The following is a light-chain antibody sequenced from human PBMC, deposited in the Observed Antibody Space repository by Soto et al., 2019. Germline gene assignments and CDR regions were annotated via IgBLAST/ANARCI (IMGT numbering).Light chain of an antibody. CDR3: QQYQTSPPRYT. J-gene: IGKJ2*01. CDR2: GAS. CDR1: QNIRNND. V-gene: IGKV3-20*01. Sequence: EVIVTQSPGTVSLSPGDRATLYCRASQNIRNNDLGWYQQKFGQAPRLLIFGASNRATGIPDRFTGSGSGTDFTLTITRVEPEDFAVYYCQQYQTSPPRYTFGQGTILEI.